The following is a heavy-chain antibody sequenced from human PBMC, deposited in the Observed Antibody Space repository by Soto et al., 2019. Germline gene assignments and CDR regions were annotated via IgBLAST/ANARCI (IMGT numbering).Heavy chain of an antibody. CDR1: GFTVSSNY. D-gene: IGHD3-10*01. Sequence: EVQLVEAGGGLIQPGGSLRLSCAASGFTVSSNYMTWVRQAPGKGLEWVSVIYSGGTTYYADSVKGRFTISRDNSKNTVYLQMNSLRDEDTAVYYCARDGGSGGVHFDYWGQRTLVIVSS. CDR2: IYSGGTT. J-gene: IGHJ4*02. CDR3: ARDGGSGGVHFDY. V-gene: IGHV3-53*01.